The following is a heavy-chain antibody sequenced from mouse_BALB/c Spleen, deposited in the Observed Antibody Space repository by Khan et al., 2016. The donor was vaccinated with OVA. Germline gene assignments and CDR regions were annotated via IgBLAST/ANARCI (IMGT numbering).Heavy chain of an antibody. V-gene: IGHV9-1*02. CDR1: GYTFTNYG. Sequence: QIQLVQSGPELKKPGETVKISCKAPGYTFTNYGMNWVQQSPGKALKWMGWINTYTGEPTYADDFKGRFAFSLETSASTAYLQINNLKNEDMATYFCARPPYFSYTLDYWGQGTSVTVSS. CDR3: ARPPYFSYTLDY. D-gene: IGHD2-10*01. J-gene: IGHJ4*01. CDR2: INTYTGEP.